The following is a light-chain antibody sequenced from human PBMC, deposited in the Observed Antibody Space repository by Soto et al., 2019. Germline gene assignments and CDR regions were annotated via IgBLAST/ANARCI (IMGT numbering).Light chain of an antibody. Sequence: EIVITQSPATPSLSPGERAILSCRASQSISINLAWYQQKPGQAPRLLIYAASNRATGVPARFSGSWSGTEFTLTISSLQSEDFAVYYCQQYNNWITFGQGTRLEI. CDR2: AAS. CDR3: QQYNNWIT. V-gene: IGKV3-15*01. J-gene: IGKJ5*01. CDR1: QSISIN.